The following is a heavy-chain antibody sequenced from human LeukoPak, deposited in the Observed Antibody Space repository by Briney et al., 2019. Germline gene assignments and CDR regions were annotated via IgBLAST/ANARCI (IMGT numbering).Heavy chain of an antibody. V-gene: IGHV4-34*01. Sequence: PSETLSLTCAVYGGSFSGYYWSWIRQPPGKGLEWIGEINHSGSTNYNPSLKSRVTISVDTSKNQSSLKLSSVTAADTAVYYCARALDRYYYYMDVWGKGTTVTVSS. CDR1: GGSFSGYY. CDR2: INHSGST. CDR3: ARALDRYYYYMDV. J-gene: IGHJ6*03. D-gene: IGHD1-14*01.